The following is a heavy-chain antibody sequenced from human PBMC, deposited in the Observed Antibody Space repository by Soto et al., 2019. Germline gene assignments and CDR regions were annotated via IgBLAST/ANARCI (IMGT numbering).Heavy chain of an antibody. J-gene: IGHJ2*01. V-gene: IGHV3-66*01. CDR1: GFTVSSNY. D-gene: IGHD2-15*01. Sequence: EVQLVESGGGLVQPGGSLRLSCAASGFTVSSNYMSWVRQAPGKGLEWVSVIYSGGSTYYADSVKGRFTISRDNSKNTLYLQMNSLRAEDTAVYYCARIDRTEGLLGDWYFDLWGRGTLVTVSS. CDR2: IYSGGST. CDR3: ARIDRTEGLLGDWYFDL.